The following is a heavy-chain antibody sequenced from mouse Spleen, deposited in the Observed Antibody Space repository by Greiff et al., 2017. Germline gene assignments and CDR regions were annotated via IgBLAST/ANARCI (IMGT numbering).Heavy chain of an antibody. CDR2: IYPGSGST. V-gene: IGHV1-55*01. D-gene: IGHD1-1*01. Sequence: QVQLKESGAELVKPGASVKMSCKASGYTFTSYWITWVKQRPGQGLEWIGDIYPGSGSTNYNEKFKSKATLTVDTSSSTAYMQLSSLTSEDSAVYYCARCYGSSPYFDYWGQGTTLTVSS. CDR1: GYTFTSYW. J-gene: IGHJ2*01. CDR3: ARCYGSSPYFDY.